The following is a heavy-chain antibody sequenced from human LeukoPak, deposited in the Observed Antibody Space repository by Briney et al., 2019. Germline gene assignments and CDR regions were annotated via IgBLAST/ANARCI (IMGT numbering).Heavy chain of an antibody. J-gene: IGHJ5*02. CDR2: INSDGSST. D-gene: IGHD3-3*01. V-gene: IGHV3-74*01. Sequence: GGSLRLPCAASGFTFSSYWMHWVRQAPGKGLVWVSRINSDGSSTSYADSVKGRFTISRDNAKNTLYLQMNSLRAEDTAVYYCARVYDFWSGYLGWFDPWGQGTLVTVSS. CDR1: GFTFSSYW. CDR3: ARVYDFWSGYLGWFDP.